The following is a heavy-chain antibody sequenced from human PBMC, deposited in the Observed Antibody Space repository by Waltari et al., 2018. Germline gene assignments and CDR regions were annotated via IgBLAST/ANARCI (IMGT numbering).Heavy chain of an antibody. J-gene: IGHJ4*02. D-gene: IGHD4-17*01. V-gene: IGHV4-59*01. Sequence: QVQLQESGPGLVKPSEPLSLTCTVPGGSISSYYWSWIRKPPGKGLEWIGYIYYSGSTNYNPSLKSRVTISVDTSKNQFSLKLSSVTAADTAVYYCARKTLLGDYGPLFDYWGQGTLVTVSS. CDR3: ARKTLLGDYGPLFDY. CDR1: GGSISSYY. CDR2: IYYSGST.